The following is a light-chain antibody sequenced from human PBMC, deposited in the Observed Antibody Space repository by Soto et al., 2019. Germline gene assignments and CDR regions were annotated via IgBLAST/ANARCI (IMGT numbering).Light chain of an antibody. V-gene: IGLV2-14*01. CDR1: SSDVGSHNY. Sequence: QSVLTQPASVSGSPGQSITISCTGTSSDVGSHNYVSWYQHHPGKAPRLIIYEVSNRPSGLSNRFSGSKSGNTASLTISGLQAEREADYYSGSYTSQSTFVFGTGTKVTVL. CDR3: GSYTSQSTFV. CDR2: EVS. J-gene: IGLJ1*01.